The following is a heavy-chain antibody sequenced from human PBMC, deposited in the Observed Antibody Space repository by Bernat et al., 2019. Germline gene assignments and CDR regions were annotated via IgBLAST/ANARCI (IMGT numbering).Heavy chain of an antibody. CDR1: GFTFGDYA. V-gene: IGHV3-49*04. CDR2: IRSKAYGGTT. CDR3: TRMSVYYYYMDV. Sequence: VQLVESGGGLVQPGRSLRLSCTASGFTFGDYAMSWVRQAPGKGLEWVGFIRSKAYGGTTEYAASVKGRFTISRDDSKSIAYLQMNSLKTEDTAVYYCTRMSVYYYYMDVWGKGTTVTVSS. J-gene: IGHJ6*03.